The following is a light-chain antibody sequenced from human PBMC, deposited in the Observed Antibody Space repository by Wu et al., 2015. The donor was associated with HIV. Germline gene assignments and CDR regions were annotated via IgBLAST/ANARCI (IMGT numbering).Light chain of an antibody. CDR3: QQYGSSPQT. CDR2: GAS. V-gene: IGKV3-20*01. Sequence: EIVLTQSPGTLSLSPGERATLSCRASQSVASNYLAWYQQKPGQAPRLLIYGASSRATGIPDRFSGSGSGTDFTLTISRLEPEDFVMYYCQQYGSSPQTFGQGTKGGNQT. J-gene: IGKJ1*01. CDR1: QSVASNY.